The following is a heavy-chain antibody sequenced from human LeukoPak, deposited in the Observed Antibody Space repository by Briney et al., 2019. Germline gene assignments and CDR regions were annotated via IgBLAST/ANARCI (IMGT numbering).Heavy chain of an antibody. CDR3: ARGGSLLRPHKYVLSAFDI. CDR2: IYYSGST. D-gene: IGHD1-1*01. V-gene: IGHV4-30-4*01. J-gene: IGHJ3*02. Sequence: SWVRQAPGKGLEWIGYIYYSGSTYYNPSLKSRVTISVDTSKNQFSLKLSSVTAADTAVYYCARGGSLLRPHKYVLSAFDIWGQGTMVTVSS.